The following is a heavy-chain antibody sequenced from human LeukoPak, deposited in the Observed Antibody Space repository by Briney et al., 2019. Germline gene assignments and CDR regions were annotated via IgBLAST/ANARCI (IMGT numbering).Heavy chain of an antibody. CDR3: ARARIVVVVADFNWFDP. CDR2: LNPNSGGA. J-gene: IGHJ5*02. V-gene: IGHV1-2*02. CDR1: GYTFTGYY. D-gene: IGHD2-15*01. Sequence: GASVKVSCKASGYTFTGYYMHWVRQAPGQGLEWMGWLNPNSGGANYAQKFHGRVTRTRDTSISTACRELSRLRSDDTAVYYCARARIVVVVADFNWFDPWGQGTLVTVSS.